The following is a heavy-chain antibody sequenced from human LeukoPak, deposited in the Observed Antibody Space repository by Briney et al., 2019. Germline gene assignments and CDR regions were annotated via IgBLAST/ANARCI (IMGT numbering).Heavy chain of an antibody. V-gene: IGHV1-69*13. J-gene: IGHJ3*02. CDR1: GGTFSSYA. Sequence: ASVKVSCKASGGTFSSYAISWVRQAPGQGLEWMGGIIPIFGTANYAQKFQGRVTITADESTSTAYMELSSLRSEDTAVYYCARDLGYCSSTRCYDAFDIWGQGTMVTVSS. CDR3: ARDLGYCSSTRCYDAFDI. CDR2: IIPIFGTA. D-gene: IGHD2-2*01.